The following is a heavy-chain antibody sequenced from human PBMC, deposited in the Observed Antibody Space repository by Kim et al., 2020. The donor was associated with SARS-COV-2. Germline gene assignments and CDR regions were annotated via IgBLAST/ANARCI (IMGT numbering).Heavy chain of an antibody. Sequence: ASVKVSCKASGYTFTSYGISWVRQAPGQGLEWMGWISAYNGNTNYAQKLQGRVTMTTDTSTSTAYMELRSLRSDDTAVYYCARVLHCSSTSCCVFVGGYYYYYYGMDVWGQGTTVTVSS. CDR3: ARVLHCSSTSCCVFVGGYYYYYYGMDV. J-gene: IGHJ6*02. CDR1: GYTFTSYG. V-gene: IGHV1-18*01. CDR2: ISAYNGNT. D-gene: IGHD2-2*01.